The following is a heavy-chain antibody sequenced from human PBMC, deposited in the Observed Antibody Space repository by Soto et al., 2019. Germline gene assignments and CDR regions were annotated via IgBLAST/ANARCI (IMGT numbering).Heavy chain of an antibody. Sequence: QVQLQESGPGLVKPSETLSLTCTVSGGSVGNGLYYWSWIRQPPGKGLEWIGYVYYSGTTNYNPSLKSRVTVSIDTSKNQLSLKLSSVTAADTAVYYCARDSRRKGVAFFYGLDVWGQGTTVTVSS. J-gene: IGHJ6*02. V-gene: IGHV4-61*01. D-gene: IGHD2-15*01. CDR1: GGSVGNGLYY. CDR3: ARDSRRKGVAFFYGLDV. CDR2: VYYSGTT.